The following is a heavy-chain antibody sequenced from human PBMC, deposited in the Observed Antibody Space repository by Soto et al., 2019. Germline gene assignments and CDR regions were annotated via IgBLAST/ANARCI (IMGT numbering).Heavy chain of an antibody. CDR1: GGSFSGYY. CDR3: ARARLIYGSGSYFDY. CDR2: INHSGST. D-gene: IGHD3-10*01. V-gene: IGHV4-34*01. J-gene: IGHJ4*02. Sequence: PSETLSLTCAVYGGSFSGYYWSWIRQPPGKGLEWIGEINHSGSTNYNPSLKSRVTISVDTSKNQFSLKLSSVTAADTAVYYCARARLIYGSGSYFDYWGQGTLVTVSS.